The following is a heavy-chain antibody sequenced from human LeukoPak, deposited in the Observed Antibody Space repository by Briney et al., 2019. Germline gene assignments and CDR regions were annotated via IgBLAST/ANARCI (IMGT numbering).Heavy chain of an antibody. D-gene: IGHD2-15*01. J-gene: IGHJ5*02. CDR3: ARQRYCSVGSCYYNWFDP. CDR1: GGSISSYY. CDR2: IYTSGST. Sequence: SETLSLTCTVSGGSISSYYWSWIRQPPGKGLEWIGYIYTSGSTNYNPSLKSRVTISVDTSKNQFSLKLSSVTAADTAVYYCARQRYCSVGSCYYNWFDPWGQGTLVTVSS. V-gene: IGHV4-4*09.